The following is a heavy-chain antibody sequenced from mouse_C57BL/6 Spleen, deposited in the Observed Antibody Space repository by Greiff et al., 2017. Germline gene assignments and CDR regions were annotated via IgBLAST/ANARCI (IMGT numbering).Heavy chain of an antibody. CDR3: AKKDYSNYYWYFDV. CDR2: LWRGGST. Sequence: QVQLKESGPGLVQPSQSLSITCTVSGFSLTSYGVHWVRQSPGKGLEWLGVLWRGGSTDYNAAFMSRLSITKDNSKSQVFFKMNSLQADDTAIYYCAKKDYSNYYWYFDVWGTGTTVTVSS. J-gene: IGHJ1*03. V-gene: IGHV2-5*01. D-gene: IGHD2-5*01. CDR1: GFSLTSYG.